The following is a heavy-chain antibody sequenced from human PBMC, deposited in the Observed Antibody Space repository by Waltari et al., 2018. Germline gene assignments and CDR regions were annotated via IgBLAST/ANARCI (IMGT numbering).Heavy chain of an antibody. CDR3: ARDVDMSFYYYMDV. CDR1: GGPISSNPYY. CDR2: IYYSGST. V-gene: IGHV4-39*07. Sequence: QLQLQESGPRLVKPSETLSLSCTVSGGPISSNPYYWVWIRQPPGKGLEWIWSIYYSGSTYYNPSLKSRVTIAVDTAKNQVSLKLTSVSAADTAVYYCARDVDMSFYYYMDVWGKGTTVTISS. J-gene: IGHJ6*03. D-gene: IGHD2-21*01.